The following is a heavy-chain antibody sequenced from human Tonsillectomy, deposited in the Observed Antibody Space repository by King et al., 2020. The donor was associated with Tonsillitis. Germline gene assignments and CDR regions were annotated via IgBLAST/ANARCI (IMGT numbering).Heavy chain of an antibody. J-gene: IGHJ4*02. CDR1: GFTFSSYT. V-gene: IGHV3-21*01. D-gene: IGHD5-12*01. CDR2: ISISGEYI. CDR3: AGDRVIVATIRGTFDY. Sequence: VQLVESGGGLVKPGGSLRLSCAASGFTFSSYTMNWVRQAPGKGLEWVSSISISGEYIYYADSVKGRFTISRDNAKNSVYLQMNSLRAEDTAVYYCAGDRVIVATIRGTFDYWGQGTLVTVSS.